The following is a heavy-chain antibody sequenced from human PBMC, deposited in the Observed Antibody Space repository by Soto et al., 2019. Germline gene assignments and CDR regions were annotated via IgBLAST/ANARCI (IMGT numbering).Heavy chain of an antibody. D-gene: IGHD6-19*01. Sequence: EVQLVDSRGDLIQPGGSLRLSCGASGFTVSGNSLSWVRQAPGKGLEWVSYIYIDGSTYYADSVRGRFTLTRDNSKNTLYLQMNNLRGEDTAVYYCARDGGSGTAVAGIQYSGMDVWGQGTTVTVSS. V-gene: IGHV3-53*01. J-gene: IGHJ6*02. CDR1: GFTVSGNS. CDR2: IYIDGST. CDR3: ARDGGSGTAVAGIQYSGMDV.